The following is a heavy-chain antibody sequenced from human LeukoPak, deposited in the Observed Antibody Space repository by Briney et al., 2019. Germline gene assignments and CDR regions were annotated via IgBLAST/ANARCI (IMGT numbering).Heavy chain of an antibody. D-gene: IGHD3/OR15-3a*01. CDR2: IYYSGST. V-gene: IGHV4-39*01. Sequence: SETPSLTCTVSGGSISSSSYYWGWIRQPPGKGLEWIGNIYYSGSTYYNPSLKSRVTISVDTSKNQFSLKLSSVTAADTAVYYCARQSGTGTLLDYWGQGTLVTVSS. J-gene: IGHJ4*02. CDR3: ARQSGTGTLLDY. CDR1: GGSISSSSYY.